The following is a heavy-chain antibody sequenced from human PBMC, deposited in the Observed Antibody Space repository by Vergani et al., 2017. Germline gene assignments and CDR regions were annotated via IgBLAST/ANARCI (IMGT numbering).Heavy chain of an antibody. V-gene: IGHV3-9*01. CDR3: TRSECSGTTCYGHYFDL. Sequence: EVQLVESGGGLVQPGRSLRLSCAASGFTFDDYAMHWVRQAPGKGLEWVSSIKSDGRTSYAESVRGRFTISRDTSRNAVYLQMNILRVEDTGVYYCTRSECSGTTCYGHYFDLWGHGILVTVSS. J-gene: IGHJ4*01. D-gene: IGHD2-15*01. CDR1: GFTFDDYA. CDR2: IKSDGRT.